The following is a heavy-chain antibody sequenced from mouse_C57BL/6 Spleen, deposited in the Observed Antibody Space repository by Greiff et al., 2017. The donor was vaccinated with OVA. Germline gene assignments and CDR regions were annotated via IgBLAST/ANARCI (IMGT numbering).Heavy chain of an antibody. CDR1: GYAFSSSW. J-gene: IGHJ3*01. D-gene: IGHD1-1*01. Sequence: VHLVESGPELVKPGASVKISCKASGYAFSSSWMNWVKQRPGKGLEWIGRIYPGDGDTNYNGKFKGKATLTADKSSSPAYMQLSSLTSEDSAVYFCARQVYYGSSPFAYWGQGTLVTVSA. CDR3: ARQVYYGSSPFAY. CDR2: IYPGDGDT. V-gene: IGHV1-82*01.